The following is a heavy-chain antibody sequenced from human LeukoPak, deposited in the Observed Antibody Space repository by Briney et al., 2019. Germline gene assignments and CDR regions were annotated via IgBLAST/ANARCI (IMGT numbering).Heavy chain of an antibody. CDR1: GYTFTGYY. CDR2: IIPILGIA. Sequence: SVKVSCKASGYTFTGYYMHWVRQAPGQGLEWMGRIIPILGIANYAQKFQGRVTITADKSTSTAYMELSSLRSEDTAVYYCASHSYSSSWYAHFDYWGQGTLVTVSS. V-gene: IGHV1-69*02. J-gene: IGHJ4*02. CDR3: ASHSYSSSWYAHFDY. D-gene: IGHD6-13*01.